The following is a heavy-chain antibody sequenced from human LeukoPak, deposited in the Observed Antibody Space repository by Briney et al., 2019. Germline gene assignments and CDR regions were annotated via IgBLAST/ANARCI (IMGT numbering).Heavy chain of an antibody. CDR3: ARENLWFGEFNWFDP. CDR1: GFTFSSYS. Sequence: GGSLRLSCAASGFTFSSYSMNWVRQAPGKGLEWVSSISSSSSYIYYADSVKGRFTISRDNAKNSLYLQMNSLRAEGMAVYYCARENLWFGEFNWFDPWGQGTLVTVSS. V-gene: IGHV3-21*01. CDR2: ISSSSSYI. D-gene: IGHD3-10*01. J-gene: IGHJ5*02.